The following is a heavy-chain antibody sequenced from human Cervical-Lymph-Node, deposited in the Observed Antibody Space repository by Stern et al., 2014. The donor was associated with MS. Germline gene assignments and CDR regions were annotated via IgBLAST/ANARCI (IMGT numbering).Heavy chain of an antibody. V-gene: IGHV3-33*01. D-gene: IGHD6-13*01. Sequence: VQLDESGGGVVQPGRSLRLSCAASGFSFSRYAMHWVRPAPGKGLGWVALIRYDGINQYYADSVTGRFPISRDNFKSTLYLQMNSLRAEDTAVYYCASAYSSSHYYFDYWGQGTLVTVSS. CDR1: GFSFSRYA. CDR3: ASAYSSSHYYFDY. J-gene: IGHJ4*02. CDR2: IRYDGINQ.